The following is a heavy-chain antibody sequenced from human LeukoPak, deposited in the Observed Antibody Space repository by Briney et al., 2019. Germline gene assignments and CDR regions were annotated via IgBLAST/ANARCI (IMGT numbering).Heavy chain of an antibody. V-gene: IGHV4-59*01. D-gene: IGHD6-25*01. CDR3: ARSGGFGSDY. CDR2: SYYSGDT. J-gene: IGHJ4*02. Sequence: SEALSLTCTVSGGSINNYYWNWIRQPPGKGLEWIGYSYYSGDTNYNPSLKSRVTISVDTSKNQFSLKLTSVTAADTAVYFCARSGGFGSDYWGQGTLVTISS. CDR1: GGSINNYY.